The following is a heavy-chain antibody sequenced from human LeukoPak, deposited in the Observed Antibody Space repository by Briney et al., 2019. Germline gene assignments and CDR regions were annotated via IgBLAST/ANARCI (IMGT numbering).Heavy chain of an antibody. Sequence: GGSLRLSCAASGFTFDDYAMHWVRQAPGKGLEWVSLISGDGGSTYYADSVKGRFTISRDNSKNSLYLQMNSLRTEDTALYYFAKDGELLPLYYYYYYYMDVWGKGTTVTVSS. CDR3: AKDGELLPLYYYYYYYMDV. CDR1: GFTFDDYA. J-gene: IGHJ6*03. CDR2: ISGDGGST. V-gene: IGHV3-43*02. D-gene: IGHD1-7*01.